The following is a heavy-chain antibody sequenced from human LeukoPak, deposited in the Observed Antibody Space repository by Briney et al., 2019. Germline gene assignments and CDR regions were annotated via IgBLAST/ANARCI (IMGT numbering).Heavy chain of an antibody. D-gene: IGHD4-23*01. Sequence: SETLSLTCTVSGGSISSSSYYWGWIRQPPGKGLEWIGSIYYSGSTYYNPSLKSRVTISVDTSKNQFSLKLSSVTAADTAVYYCARDDYGGLAFDIWGQGTMVTVSS. V-gene: IGHV4-39*07. CDR1: GGSISSSSYY. CDR3: ARDDYGGLAFDI. J-gene: IGHJ3*02. CDR2: IYYSGST.